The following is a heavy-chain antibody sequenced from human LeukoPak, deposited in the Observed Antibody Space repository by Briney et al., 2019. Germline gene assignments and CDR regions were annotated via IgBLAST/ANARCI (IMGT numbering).Heavy chain of an antibody. V-gene: IGHV3-30-3*01. CDR1: GFTFSSYA. CDR2: ISYDGSNK. D-gene: IGHD3-9*01. J-gene: IGHJ4*02. CDR3: AKDLGYYDILTGYM. Sequence: GGSLRLSCAASGFTFSSYAMHWVRQAPGKGLEWVAVISYDGSNKYYADSVKGRFTISRDNSKNTLYLQMNSLRAEDTAVYYCAKDLGYYDILTGYMWGQGTLVTVSS.